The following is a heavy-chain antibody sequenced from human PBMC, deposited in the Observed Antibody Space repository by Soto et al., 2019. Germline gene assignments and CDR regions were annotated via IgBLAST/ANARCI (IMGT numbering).Heavy chain of an antibody. V-gene: IGHV4-4*02. D-gene: IGHD3-10*01. CDR3: ASRAPGVYGSGSYSGVY. Sequence: SETLSLTCAVSGGSISSSNWWSWVRQPPGKGLEWIGEINHSGSTNYNPSLKSRVTISVDTSKNQFSLKLSSVTAADTAVYYCASRAPGVYGSGSYSGVYWGQGTLVTVSS. CDR2: INHSGST. CDR1: GGSISSSNW. J-gene: IGHJ4*02.